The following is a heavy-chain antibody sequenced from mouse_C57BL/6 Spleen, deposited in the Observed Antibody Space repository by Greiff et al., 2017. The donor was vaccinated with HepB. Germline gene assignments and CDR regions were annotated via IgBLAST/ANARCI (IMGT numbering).Heavy chain of an antibody. CDR3: ARGRTAQTYYAMDY. J-gene: IGHJ4*01. V-gene: IGHV1-55*01. CDR2: IYPGSGST. Sequence: QVQLKQPGAELVKPGASVKMSCKASGYTFTSYWITWVKQRPGQGLEWIGDIYPGSGSTNYNEKFKSKATLTVDTSSSTAYMQLSSLTSEDSAVYYCARGRTAQTYYAMDYWGQGTSVTVSS. D-gene: IGHD3-2*02. CDR1: GYTFTSYW.